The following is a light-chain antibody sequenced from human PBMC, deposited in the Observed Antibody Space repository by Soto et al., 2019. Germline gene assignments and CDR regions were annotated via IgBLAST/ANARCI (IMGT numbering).Light chain of an antibody. CDR1: QSVLSSSDSKNY. Sequence: DIVMTQSPDSLAVSLGERATINCKSSQSVLSSSDSKNYLAWHQQKPGQPPKLLIYWASTRESGVPERFSGSGSGTDFALTISSLQAEDVAAYNCQQYYSNPITFGHGTRLEIK. J-gene: IGKJ5*01. V-gene: IGKV4-1*01. CDR3: QQYYSNPIT. CDR2: WAS.